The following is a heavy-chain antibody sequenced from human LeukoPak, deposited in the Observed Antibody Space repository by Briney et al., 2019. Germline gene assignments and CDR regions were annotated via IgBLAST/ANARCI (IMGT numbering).Heavy chain of an antibody. V-gene: IGHV1-69*05. D-gene: IGHD2-2*01. CDR2: IIPIFGTA. Sequence: ASVKVSCKASGGTFSSYAISWVRQAPGQGLEWMGGIIPIFGTANYAQKFLGRVTITTDESTSTAYMELSSLRSEDTAVYYCARGRPAAIPYYFDYWGQGTLVTVSS. J-gene: IGHJ4*02. CDR1: GGTFSSYA. CDR3: ARGRPAAIPYYFDY.